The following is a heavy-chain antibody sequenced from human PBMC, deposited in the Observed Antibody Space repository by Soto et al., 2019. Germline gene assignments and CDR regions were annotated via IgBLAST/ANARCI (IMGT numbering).Heavy chain of an antibody. Sequence: SETLSLTCVVSGASLSSYYWSWIRQPPGKGLEWIGYIYYSGSTNYNPSLKSRVTISFDTSKNQFSLKLSSVTAADTAVYYCARSHIVPRLFMYPYDYWGQGTPVTVSS. CDR3: ARSHIVPRLFMYPYDY. V-gene: IGHV4-59*08. J-gene: IGHJ4*02. CDR1: GASLSSYY. D-gene: IGHD6-6*01. CDR2: IYYSGST.